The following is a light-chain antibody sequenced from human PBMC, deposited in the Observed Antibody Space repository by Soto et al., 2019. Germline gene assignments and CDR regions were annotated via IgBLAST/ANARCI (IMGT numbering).Light chain of an antibody. CDR3: LQYNTYPWT. V-gene: IGKV1-17*01. CDR2: AAS. CDR1: QGIRND. Sequence: DIQMTQSPSSLSASVGDRVTITCRASQGIRNDLDWFQQKPAKAPERLIYAASSLQSGVPSRFSGIVFGTVFTFIISSLQAEDFATYYCLQYNTYPWTFGQGTKVDIK. J-gene: IGKJ1*01.